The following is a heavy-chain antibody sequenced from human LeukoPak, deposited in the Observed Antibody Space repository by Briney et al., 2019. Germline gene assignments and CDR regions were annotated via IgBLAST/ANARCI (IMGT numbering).Heavy chain of an antibody. CDR2: VWCDGRNR. D-gene: IGHD2-21*02. CDR1: GYTFSRHG. CDR3: AKDYCGGDCYRLQYAFDI. J-gene: IGHJ3*02. Sequence: PGGSLRLSCAASGYTFSRHGIHWVRQAPGKGLEWVAVVWCDGRNRDYADSVKGRFTISKDNSKNTLYLQMNSLRAEDTAVYYCAKDYCGGDCYRLQYAFDIWGQGTMVTVSS. V-gene: IGHV3-30*02.